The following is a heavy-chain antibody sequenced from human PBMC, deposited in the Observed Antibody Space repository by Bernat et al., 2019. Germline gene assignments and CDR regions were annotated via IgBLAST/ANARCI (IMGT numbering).Heavy chain of an antibody. CDR2: IYYSGST. D-gene: IGHD1-14*01. V-gene: IGHV4-59*08. CDR3: AREPST. J-gene: IGHJ5*02. Sequence: QVRLQQWGPGLVKPSETLSLTCTVSGGSISSHYWSWIRQPPGKGLEWIGYIYYSGSTNYNPSLKSRVTISLDTSKNQFSLKLSSVTAADTAVYYCAREPSTWGQGTLVTVSS. CDR1: GGSISSHY.